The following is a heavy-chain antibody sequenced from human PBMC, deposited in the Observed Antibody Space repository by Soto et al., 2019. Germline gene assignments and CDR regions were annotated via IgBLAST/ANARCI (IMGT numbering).Heavy chain of an antibody. Sequence: QVQLVQSGAEVKKPGASVKVSCKASGYTFTAYYMHWVRQAPGQGLEWMGWINPYSGDTNYAQKFQGRVTMTRDTSISTAYMELTRMRSDDTAMYSCAKIATAGDFDPWGQGTLVTVSS. J-gene: IGHJ5*02. CDR1: GYTFTAYY. CDR3: AKIATAGDFDP. V-gene: IGHV1-2*02. D-gene: IGHD6-13*01. CDR2: INPYSGDT.